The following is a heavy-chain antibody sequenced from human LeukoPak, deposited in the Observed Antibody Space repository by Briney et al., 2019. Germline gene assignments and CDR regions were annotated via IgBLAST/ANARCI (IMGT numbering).Heavy chain of an antibody. CDR1: GFTFSSYA. D-gene: IGHD1-26*01. CDR2: ISSNGGST. CDR3: ARAEGVGATLVDY. Sequence: PGGSLRLSCAASGFTFSSYAMHWVRQAPGKGLEYVSAISSNGGSTYYANSVKGRFTISRDNSKNTLYLQMGSLRAEDMAVYYCARAEGVGATLVDYWGQGTLVTVSS. V-gene: IGHV3-64*01. J-gene: IGHJ4*02.